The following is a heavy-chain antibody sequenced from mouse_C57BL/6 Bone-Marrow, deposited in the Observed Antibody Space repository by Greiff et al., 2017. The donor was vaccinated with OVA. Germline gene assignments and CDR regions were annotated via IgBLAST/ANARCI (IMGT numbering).Heavy chain of an antibody. J-gene: IGHJ4*01. CDR2: IHPNSGSP. D-gene: IGHD2-4*01. CDR1: GYTFTSYW. CDR3: ARFCGLSHDAMDY. V-gene: IGHV1-64*01. Sequence: VQLQQSGAELVKPGASVKLSCKASGYTFTSYWMHWVKQRPGQGLEWIGMIHPNSGSPNYNEKFKSKGTLTVDKSSITAYMQLRSLTSEDTAVYYCARFCGLSHDAMDYWGQGTSVTVSS.